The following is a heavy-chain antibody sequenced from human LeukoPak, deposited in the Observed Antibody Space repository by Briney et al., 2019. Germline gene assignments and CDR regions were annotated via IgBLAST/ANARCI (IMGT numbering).Heavy chain of an antibody. J-gene: IGHJ4*02. D-gene: IGHD3-10*01. V-gene: IGHV1-3*01. CDR2: INAGNGNT. CDR1: GYTFTSYA. CDR3: ARPRRHSGLPTDY. Sequence: ASVKVSCKASGYTFTSYAMHWVRQAPGQRLEWMGWINAGNGNTKYSQKFQGRVTITRDTSASTAYMELSSLRSEDTAVYYCARPRRHSGLPTDYWGQGTLVTVSS.